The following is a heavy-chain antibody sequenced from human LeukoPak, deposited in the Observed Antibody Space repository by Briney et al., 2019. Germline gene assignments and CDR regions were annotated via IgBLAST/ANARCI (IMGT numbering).Heavy chain of an antibody. CDR3: ARVTVMPVYFDY. CDR1: GGSIISYY. D-gene: IGHD4-17*01. CDR2: IYTSGST. J-gene: IGHJ4*02. Sequence: NPSETLSLTCTVSGGSIISYYWSWIRQPAGKGLEWIGRIYTSGSTNYNPSLKSRVTMSVDTSKNQFSLKLSSVTAADTAVYYCARVTVMPVYFDYWGQGTLVTVSS. V-gene: IGHV4-4*07.